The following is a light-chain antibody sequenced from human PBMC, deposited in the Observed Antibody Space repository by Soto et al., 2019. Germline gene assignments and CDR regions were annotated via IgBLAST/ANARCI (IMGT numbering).Light chain of an antibody. Sequence: EIVMTQSPVTLSVSPGERATLSCRASQSVSSDLAWYQQKPGQPPRLLIYGASTRATGIPAAFSGSGSGTEFTLTISSLQSEDFAGYYCQQYNNLPRTSLGQGTKLEIK. V-gene: IGKV3-15*01. CDR1: QSVSSD. CDR2: GAS. J-gene: IGKJ2*03. CDR3: QQYNNLPRTS.